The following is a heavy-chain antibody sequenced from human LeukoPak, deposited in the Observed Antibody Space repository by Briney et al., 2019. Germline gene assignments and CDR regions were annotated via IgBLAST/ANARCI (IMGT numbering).Heavy chain of an antibody. CDR3: ARGYCSGGSCYTYDY. J-gene: IGHJ4*02. V-gene: IGHV3-33*01. Sequence: HPGGSLRLSCAASGFTFSSYGMHWVRQAPGKGLEWVAVIWYDGSNKYYADSVKGRFTISRDNSKNTLYLQMNSLRAEDTAVYYCARGYCSGGSCYTYDYWGQGALVTVSS. CDR1: GFTFSSYG. D-gene: IGHD2-15*01. CDR2: IWYDGSNK.